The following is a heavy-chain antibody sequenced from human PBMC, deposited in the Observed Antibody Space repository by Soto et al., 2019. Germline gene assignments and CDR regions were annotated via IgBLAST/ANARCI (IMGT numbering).Heavy chain of an antibody. Sequence: PGGSLRLSCAASGFTFSIYAMSWVRQAPGKGLEWVSAISGSGVSTYYADTVKGRFTISRDNSKNTLYLQMNSLRAEDTAVYYCAKDHSNNWLVDYWGQGTPVTVSS. CDR2: ISGSGVST. V-gene: IGHV3-23*01. CDR1: GFTFSIYA. J-gene: IGHJ4*02. CDR3: AKDHSNNWLVDY. D-gene: IGHD1-20*01.